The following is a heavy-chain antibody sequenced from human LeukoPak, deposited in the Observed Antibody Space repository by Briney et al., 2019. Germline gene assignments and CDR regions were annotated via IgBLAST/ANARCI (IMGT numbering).Heavy chain of an antibody. Sequence: GGSLRLSCAASGFNFGSYAMHWVRQSPGKGLEWVAFIRYDGSYEYYADSVKGRFTISRDNARNSQSLQMNSLRAEDTAVYYCASGGGWVFFNWGQGTLVTVSS. D-gene: IGHD6-19*01. CDR1: GFNFGSYA. V-gene: IGHV3-30*04. J-gene: IGHJ4*02. CDR3: ASGGGWVFFN. CDR2: IRYDGSYE.